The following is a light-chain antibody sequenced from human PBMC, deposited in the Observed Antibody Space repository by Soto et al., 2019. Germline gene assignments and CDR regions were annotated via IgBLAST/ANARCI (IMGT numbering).Light chain of an antibody. CDR1: QSVLYSPNNKNY. CDR3: QQYSTYPLT. J-gene: IGKJ4*01. CDR2: WAS. Sequence: IVMIQSPDSLAVTLADRATINCKSSQSVLYSPNNKNYLAWYQHKPGQPPKMLIYWASIRESGVPDRFSGSGSGTEFTLTISSLQPDDFATYYCQQYSTYPLTFGGGTKVDIK. V-gene: IGKV4-1*01.